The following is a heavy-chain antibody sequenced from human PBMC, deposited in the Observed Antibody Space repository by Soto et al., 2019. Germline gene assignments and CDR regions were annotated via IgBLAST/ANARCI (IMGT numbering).Heavy chain of an antibody. CDR1: GFTFSSYG. D-gene: IGHD3-22*01. CDR2: ISYDGSNK. V-gene: IGHV3-30*03. Sequence: QVQLVESGGGVVQPGRSLRLSCAASGFTFSSYGVHWVRHAPGKGLQWVAVISYDGSNKYYADSVKGRFTISRDNSKNTLYLQMNSLRAGDTAVYYCVGGYYFGDYWGQGTLVTVSS. CDR3: VGGYYFGDY. J-gene: IGHJ4*02.